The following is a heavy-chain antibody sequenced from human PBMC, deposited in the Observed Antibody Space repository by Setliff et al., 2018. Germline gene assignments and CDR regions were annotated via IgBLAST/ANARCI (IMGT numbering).Heavy chain of an antibody. J-gene: IGHJ3*02. CDR2: INPSSGST. V-gene: IGHV1-2*06. CDR3: ARDGGGDSDAFDI. D-gene: IGHD3-16*01. CDR1: GYTFPGYY. Sequence: VKDSCKASGYTFPGYYMYWVRQAPGQGLEWMGRINPSSGSTIYAQKFQGRVTITSDTSISTAYMELGRLRSDDTAVYFCARDGGGDSDAFDIWGQGTMVTVSS.